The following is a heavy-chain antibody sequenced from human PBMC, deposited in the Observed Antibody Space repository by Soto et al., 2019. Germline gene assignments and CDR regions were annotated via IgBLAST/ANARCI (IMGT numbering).Heavy chain of an antibody. J-gene: IGHJ6*02. D-gene: IGHD6-19*01. V-gene: IGHV3-23*01. Sequence: HPWGSLRLSCAASGFIFSSYEMNWVRQAPGKGLEWVSYISSSGSTTYYADSVKGRFTISRDNSKNTLYLQMNSLRAEDTAVYYCAKARLYSSGNPDVWGQGTTVTVYS. CDR2: ISSSGSTT. CDR3: AKARLYSSGNPDV. CDR1: GFIFSSYE.